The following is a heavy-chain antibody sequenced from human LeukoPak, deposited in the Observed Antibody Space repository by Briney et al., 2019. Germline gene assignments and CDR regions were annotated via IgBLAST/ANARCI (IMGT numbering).Heavy chain of an antibody. J-gene: IGHJ3*02. D-gene: IGHD3-10*01. CDR1: SGSISNYD. V-gene: IGHV4-4*07. CDR3: ARVSGFGELSHDAFDI. CDR2: IYTSGST. Sequence: PSETLSLTCTVSSGSISNYDWSWIRQPAGKGLEWIGRIYTSGSTNYNPSLKSRVTMSVDTSKKQFSLKLSSVTAADTAVYYCARVSGFGELSHDAFDIWGQGTMVTVSS.